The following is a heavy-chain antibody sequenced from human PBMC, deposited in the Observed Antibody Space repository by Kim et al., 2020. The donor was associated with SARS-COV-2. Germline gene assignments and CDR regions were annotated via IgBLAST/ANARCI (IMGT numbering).Heavy chain of an antibody. CDR1: GFTFDDYA. D-gene: IGHD4-4*01. J-gene: IGHJ5*02. CDR3: AKDDYSKVWFDP. V-gene: IGHV3-9*01. CDR2: ISWNSGSI. Sequence: GGSLRLSCAASGFTFDDYAMHWVRQAPGKGLEWVSGISWNSGSIGYADSVKGRFTISRDNAKNSLYLQMNSLRAEDTALYYCAKDDYSKVWFDPWGQGTLVTVSS.